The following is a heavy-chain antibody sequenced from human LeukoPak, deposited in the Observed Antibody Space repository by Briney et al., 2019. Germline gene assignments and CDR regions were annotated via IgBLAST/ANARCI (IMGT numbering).Heavy chain of an antibody. CDR2: ISAYNGNT. CDR3: ARVLVGATQFDY. Sequence: ASVKVSCKASGYTFTSYGISWVRQAPGQGLEWMGWISAYNGNTNYAQKFQGRVTITADKSTSTAYMELSSLRSEDTAVYYCARVLVGATQFDYWGQGTLVTVSS. D-gene: IGHD1-26*01. CDR1: GYTFTSYG. J-gene: IGHJ4*02. V-gene: IGHV1-18*01.